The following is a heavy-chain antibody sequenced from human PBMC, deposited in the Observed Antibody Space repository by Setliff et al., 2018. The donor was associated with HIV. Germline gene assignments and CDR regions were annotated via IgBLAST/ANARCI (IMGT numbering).Heavy chain of an antibody. D-gene: IGHD1-26*01. J-gene: IGHJ4*02. Sequence: ASVKVSCKASGYRFIDYYMHWLRQAPGQGLEWVGGCNPKRGDSFYAQKFQDRVTMTEDASTDTAYMELSSLTSEDTAIYFCATDQLLLGGSYSDYWGQGTLVTVSS. V-gene: IGHV1-24*01. CDR3: ATDQLLLGGSYSDY. CDR2: CNPKRGDS. CDR1: GYRFIDYY.